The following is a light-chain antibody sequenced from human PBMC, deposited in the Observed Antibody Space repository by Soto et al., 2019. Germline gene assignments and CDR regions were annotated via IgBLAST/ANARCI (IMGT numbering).Light chain of an antibody. CDR3: QQYHGYSLT. V-gene: IGKV1-5*01. CDR1: QTISFS. Sequence: DIQMTQSPSTLSASVGDRVTITCPASQTISFSLAWYQQKPGKAPKLLIYDASTLQSGVPARFSGSESGTEFILTISGLQPDDFAPYYCQQYHGYSLTFGQGTKVEI. CDR2: DAS. J-gene: IGKJ1*01.